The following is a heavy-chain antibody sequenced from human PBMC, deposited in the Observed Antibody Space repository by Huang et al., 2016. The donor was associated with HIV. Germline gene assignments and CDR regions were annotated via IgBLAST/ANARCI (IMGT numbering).Heavy chain of an antibody. CDR1: GHTVGGYA. CDR2: INVYNRNP. V-gene: IGHV7-4-1*02. CDR3: AIPKYCSSDSCYKWAFDM. J-gene: IGHJ3*02. D-gene: IGHD2-2*02. Sequence: QLVQAGSELKKPGASVRVSSKRSGHTVGGYAVDWVRQAPGQGPEWRGWINVYNRNPASAPAFTGLFVFSLATSFNTPYLHISSLKAADTAVYYCAIPKYCSSDSCYKWAFDMWGQGTMVTVS.